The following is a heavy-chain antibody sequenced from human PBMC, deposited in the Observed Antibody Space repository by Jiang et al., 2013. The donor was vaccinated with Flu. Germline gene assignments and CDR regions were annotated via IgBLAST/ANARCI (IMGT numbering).Heavy chain of an antibody. V-gene: IGHV3-30*01. J-gene: IGHJ4*02. D-gene: IGHD6-13*01. CDR3: ARDLSSTNSRMGY. CDR1: GFTFSSYA. Sequence: VQLLESGGGAVQPGRSLRLSCAASGFTFSSYAMHWVRQAPGKGLEWVAVISYDGSNKYYADSVKGRFTISRDNSKNTLYLQMNSLRAEDTAVYYCARDLSSTNSRMGYWGQGTLVTVSS. CDR2: ISYDGSNK.